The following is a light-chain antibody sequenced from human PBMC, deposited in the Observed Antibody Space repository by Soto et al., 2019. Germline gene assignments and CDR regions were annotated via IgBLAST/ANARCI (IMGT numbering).Light chain of an antibody. J-gene: IGKJ1*01. V-gene: IGKV1-39*01. Sequence: DIQMTQSPSSLSASVGDRVTITCRASQNINSYLNWYQQKPGKAPHLLIYAASNLQSGVPSRFSGSGSGTEFTLTISSLQPDDFATYYCQHYNSYSEAFGQGTKVDIK. CDR1: QNINSY. CDR2: AAS. CDR3: QHYNSYSEA.